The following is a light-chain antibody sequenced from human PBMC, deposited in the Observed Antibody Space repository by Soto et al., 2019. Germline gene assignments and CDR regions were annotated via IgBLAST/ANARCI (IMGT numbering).Light chain of an antibody. CDR2: KAY. CDR1: QSLNNW. CDR3: QQYNSYSCT. V-gene: IGKV1-5*03. J-gene: IGKJ1*01. Sequence: DIQMTQSPSTLSASVGDRVTITCRASQSLNNWLAWYQQKPGKAPKLLIYKAYSLESGVPSRFSGSGSGTEFALTISSLHPDDFATYYCQQYNSYSCTFGQGTKVDIK.